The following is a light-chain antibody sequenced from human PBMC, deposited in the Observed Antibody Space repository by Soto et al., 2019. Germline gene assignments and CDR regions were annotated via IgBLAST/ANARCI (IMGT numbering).Light chain of an antibody. Sequence: QSALTQPASVSGSPGQSITISCTGTSSDIGAYNYVSWYRHHPGKAPKLMIYDVTNRPSGVSNRFSGSKSGNTASLTISGLQAEDEADYYCSSYTSSNTHVVFGGGTKLTVL. CDR2: DVT. V-gene: IGLV2-14*03. J-gene: IGLJ2*01. CDR1: SSDIGAYNY. CDR3: SSYTSSNTHVV.